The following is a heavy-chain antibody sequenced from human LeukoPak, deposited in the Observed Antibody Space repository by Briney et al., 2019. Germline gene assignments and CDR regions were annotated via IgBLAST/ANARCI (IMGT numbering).Heavy chain of an antibody. CDR3: ARRDSSGYYSYFDY. V-gene: IGHV1-2*02. J-gene: IGHJ4*02. CDR2: INPNSGGT. Sequence: ASVKVSCKASGYTFTDYYMHWVRQAPGQGLEWMGWINPNSGGTNYAQKFQGRVTMTTDTSISTAYMEVSRLRSDDTAVYYCARRDSSGYYSYFDYWGQGTLVTVSS. CDR1: GYTFTDYY. D-gene: IGHD3-22*01.